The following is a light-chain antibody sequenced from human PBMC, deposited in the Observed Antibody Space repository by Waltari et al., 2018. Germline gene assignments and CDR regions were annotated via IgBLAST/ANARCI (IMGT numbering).Light chain of an antibody. J-gene: IGLJ3*02. CDR2: NTN. Sequence: QTVVTQEPSFSVSPGGTVTPTCGLSSGSVSTNYYPTWYQQTPGQAPRTLIYNTNTRSSGVPDRFSGSILGNKAALTITGAQADDESDYYCVLYMGSVIWVFGGGTKLTVL. CDR1: SGSVSTNYY. CDR3: VLYMGSVIWV. V-gene: IGLV8-61*01.